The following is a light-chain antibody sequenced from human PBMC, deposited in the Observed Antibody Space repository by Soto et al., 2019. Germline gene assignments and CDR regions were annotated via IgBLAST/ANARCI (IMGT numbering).Light chain of an antibody. J-gene: IGKJ4*01. CDR3: QQFNSYPFT. V-gene: IGKV1-13*02. Sequence: AIQLTQSPSSLSASVGDRVTITCRASQGISSALAWYQQKPGKAPKLLIYDASSLESGVPSRFSGSGSGTDFTLTISSQQPEDFATYYCQQFNSYPFTFGGGTKVEIK. CDR1: QGISSA. CDR2: DAS.